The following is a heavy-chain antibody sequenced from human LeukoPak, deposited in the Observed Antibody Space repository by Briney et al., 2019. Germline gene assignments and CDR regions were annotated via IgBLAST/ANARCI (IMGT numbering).Heavy chain of an antibody. CDR3: ARQILGASSSSFDY. D-gene: IGHD6-6*01. CDR1: GYSFTSYW. Sequence: GESLRISCKGSGYSFTSYWIGWVRQMPGKGLEWMGIIYAGDSYTNYSPSFRGHVTISADKSISTAYLQWSSLKASDTAMYYCARQILGASSSSFDYWGQGTLVTVSS. J-gene: IGHJ4*02. V-gene: IGHV5-51*01. CDR2: IYAGDSYT.